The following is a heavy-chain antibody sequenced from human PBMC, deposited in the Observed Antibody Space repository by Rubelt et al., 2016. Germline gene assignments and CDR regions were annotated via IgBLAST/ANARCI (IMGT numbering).Heavy chain of an antibody. CDR2: IKHDGSEK. Sequence: EVQLVESGGGLVQPGGSLRLSCVASAFSFSSFWMTWVRQAPGKGLEWVASIKHDGSEKFYLDSVKGRFTITRDNARNLLYLQMSSLRAEDTAVYYCARDPGRRFDSWGQGTLITVSS. J-gene: IGHJ4*02. CDR3: ARDPGRRFDS. D-gene: IGHD3-10*01. CDR1: AFSFSSFW. V-gene: IGHV3-7*05.